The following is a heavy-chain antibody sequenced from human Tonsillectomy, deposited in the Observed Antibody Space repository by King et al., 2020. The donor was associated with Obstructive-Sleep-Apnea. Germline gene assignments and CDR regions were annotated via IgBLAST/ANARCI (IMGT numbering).Heavy chain of an antibody. Sequence: QLVQSGGGVVQPGRSLRLSCAASGFTFRNYGMHWVRQAPGEGLEWGAIISYDGSDKYYADSLKGRFTISRDNSKSTLYLQMNSLRPEDTAVYYCGGYNWFDPWGQGTLVTVSS. J-gene: IGHJ5*02. D-gene: IGHD6-13*01. CDR3: GGYNWFDP. CDR1: GFTFRNYG. V-gene: IGHV3-30*03. CDR2: ISYDGSDK.